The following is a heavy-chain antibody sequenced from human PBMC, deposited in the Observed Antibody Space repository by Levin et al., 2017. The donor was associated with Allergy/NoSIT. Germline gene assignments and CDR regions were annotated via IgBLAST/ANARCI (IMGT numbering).Heavy chain of an antibody. Sequence: AASVKVSCKASGYSFTNYWITWVRQMPGKGLEWMGRIDPSDSYTDYSPSSQGHVTIPDDKSIGTVYLQWSSLKASDTAIYYCARHYGGNAFRFRAFDIWGQGTMVTVSS. V-gene: IGHV5-10-1*01. J-gene: IGHJ3*02. CDR2: IDPSDSYT. D-gene: IGHD4-23*01. CDR1: GYSFTNYW. CDR3: ARHYGGNAFRFRAFDI.